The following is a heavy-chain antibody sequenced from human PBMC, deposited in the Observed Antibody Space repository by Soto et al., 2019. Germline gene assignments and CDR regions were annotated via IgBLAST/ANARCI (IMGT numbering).Heavy chain of an antibody. CDR2: IYHSGST. V-gene: IGHV4-4*02. CDR3: ARVPLRSYYYYYYGMDV. D-gene: IGHD1-26*01. CDR1: GGSISSSNW. J-gene: IGHJ6*02. Sequence: PSETLSLTCAVSGGSISSSNWWSWVRQPPGKGLEWIGEIYHSGSTNYNPSLKSRVTISVDKSKNQFSLELSSVTAADTAVYYCARVPLRSYYYYYYGMDVWGQGTTVTVS.